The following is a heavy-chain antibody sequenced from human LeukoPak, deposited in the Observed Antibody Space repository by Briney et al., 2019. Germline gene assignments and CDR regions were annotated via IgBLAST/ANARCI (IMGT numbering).Heavy chain of an antibody. CDR3: ARSGSSGWSEPYYYYYGMDV. V-gene: IGHV4-59*01. J-gene: IGHJ6*02. CDR2: IYYSGST. CDR1: GGSISSYY. D-gene: IGHD6-19*01. Sequence: SETLSLTCTVSGGSISSYYWSWIRQPPGKRLAWIGYIYYSGSTNYNPSLKSRVTISVDTSKNQFSLKLSSVTAADTAVYYCARSGSSGWSEPYYYYYGMDVWGQGTTVTVSS.